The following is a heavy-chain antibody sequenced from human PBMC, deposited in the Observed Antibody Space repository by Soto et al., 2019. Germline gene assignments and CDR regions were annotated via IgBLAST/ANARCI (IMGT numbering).Heavy chain of an antibody. CDR2: INQDGSEK. D-gene: IGHD1-26*01. Sequence: EVHLVESGGGLVQTGGSLRLSCAIFESTVSRDWMNWVRQAPGKGLEWVAHINQDGSEKYYVDSVKGRFTISRDNAKKSLLLQKNSLRPADTAMYYFSGGVGDAFWGQGTLVTVSS. CDR1: ESTVSRDW. V-gene: IGHV3-7*04. CDR3: SGGVGDAF. J-gene: IGHJ4*02.